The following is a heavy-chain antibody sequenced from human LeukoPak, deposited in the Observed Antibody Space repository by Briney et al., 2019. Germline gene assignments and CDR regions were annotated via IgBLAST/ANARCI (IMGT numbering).Heavy chain of an antibody. Sequence: PSETLSLTCTVSGGSFSSYYWSWIRQPPGKGLEWIGYIYYSGSTNYNPSLKSRVTISVDTSKNQFSLKLSSVTAADTAVYYCARVAGYTSMITVYYFDYWGQGTLVTVSS. D-gene: IGHD5-18*01. J-gene: IGHJ4*02. CDR1: GGSFSSYY. CDR2: IYYSGST. V-gene: IGHV4-59*01. CDR3: ARVAGYTSMITVYYFDY.